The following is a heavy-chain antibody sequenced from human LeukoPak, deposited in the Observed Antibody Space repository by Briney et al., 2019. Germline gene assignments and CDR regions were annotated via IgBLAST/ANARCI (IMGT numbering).Heavy chain of an antibody. CDR1: GYTFTSYG. Sequence: ASVKLSCKASGYTFTSYGISWVRQAPGQGLEWMGWISAYNGNANYAQKLQRRVTMTTDTSTSTAYMELRSLRSDDTAVYYCARVGVEDIVVVPAAAPGVYYFDYWGQGTLVTVSS. CDR3: ARVGVEDIVVVPAAAPGVYYFDY. V-gene: IGHV1-18*01. D-gene: IGHD2-2*01. CDR2: ISAYNGNA. J-gene: IGHJ4*02.